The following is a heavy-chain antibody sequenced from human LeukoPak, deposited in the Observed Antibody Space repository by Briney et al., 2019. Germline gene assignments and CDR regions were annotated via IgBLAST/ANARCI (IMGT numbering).Heavy chain of an antibody. Sequence: SETLSLTCTVSGGSISSYYWSWIRQPPGKGLEWIGYIYYSGSTNYNPSLKSRVTISVDTSKNQFSLKPSSVTAADTAVYYCARVGEMATKPGAFDIWGQGTMVTVSS. CDR2: IYYSGST. CDR3: ARVGEMATKPGAFDI. D-gene: IGHD5-24*01. CDR1: GGSISSYY. V-gene: IGHV4-59*01. J-gene: IGHJ3*02.